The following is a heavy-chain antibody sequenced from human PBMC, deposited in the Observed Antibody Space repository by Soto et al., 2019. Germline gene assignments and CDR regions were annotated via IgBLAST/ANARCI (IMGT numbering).Heavy chain of an antibody. V-gene: IGHV1-69*01. CDR3: ARDLGGYYYFDY. Sequence: QVQLVQSGAEVRKPGSSLRVSCKASGGTFSSYAISWVRQAPGQGLEWMGGIIPIFGTANYAQKFQGRVTITADESTSTAYMELSSLRSEDTAVYYCARDLGGYYYFDYWGQGTLVTVSS. CDR2: IIPIFGTA. J-gene: IGHJ4*02. CDR1: GGTFSSYA. D-gene: IGHD2-21*02.